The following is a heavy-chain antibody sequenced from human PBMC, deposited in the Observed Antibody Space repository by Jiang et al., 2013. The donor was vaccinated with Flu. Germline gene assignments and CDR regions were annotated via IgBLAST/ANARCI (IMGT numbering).Heavy chain of an antibody. V-gene: IGHV2-70*04. CDR1: GFSLSITGMR. J-gene: IGHJ4*02. D-gene: IGHD5-12*01. CDR2: IDWDDDK. CDR3: ARSDPKSSGYYVGYFDY. Sequence: KPTQTLTLTCSFSGFSLSITGMRVSWIRRSPGKALEWLARIDWDDDKFYSASLRTRLTISKDASKNQVVLTMTSMDPVDTATYYCARSDPKSSGYYVGYFDYWGQGTLVTVSS.